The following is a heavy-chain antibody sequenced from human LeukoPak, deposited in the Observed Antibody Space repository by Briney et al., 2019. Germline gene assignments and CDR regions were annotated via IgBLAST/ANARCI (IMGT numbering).Heavy chain of an antibody. J-gene: IGHJ6*03. V-gene: IGHV1-8*01. Sequence: ASVKVSCKASGYTFTSYDINWVRQATGQGLEWMGWMNPNSGNTGYAQKFQGRVTMTRNTSISTAYMELSSLRSDDTAVYYCARGLRYCSSTSCYKNYYYYMDVWGKGTTVTVSS. CDR3: ARGLRYCSSTSCYKNYYYYMDV. CDR2: MNPNSGNT. D-gene: IGHD2-2*02. CDR1: GYTFTSYD.